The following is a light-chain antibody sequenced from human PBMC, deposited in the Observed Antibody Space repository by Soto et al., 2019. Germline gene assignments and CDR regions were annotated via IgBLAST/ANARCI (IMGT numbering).Light chain of an antibody. Sequence: EIVLTQSPATLSLSPGERATLSCRASQSVSSYLVWYQQKPGQAPRLLISDASNRATGIPARFSGSGSATDFTLTISSLEPEDFAVYYCQQRADWPITFGQGTRLEIK. V-gene: IGKV3-11*01. CDR3: QQRADWPIT. CDR2: DAS. CDR1: QSVSSY. J-gene: IGKJ5*01.